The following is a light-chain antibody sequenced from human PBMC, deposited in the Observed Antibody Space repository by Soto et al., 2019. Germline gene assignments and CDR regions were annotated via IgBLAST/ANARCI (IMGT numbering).Light chain of an antibody. Sequence: QSVLTQPPSVSGAPGQRVTISCTGSSSNIGAGYDVHWYQQLPGTAPKLLIYGNSNRPSGVPDRFSGSKSGTSASLAITGLQAEDEADYYCQPYDSSLSGGVFGGGTKVTVL. V-gene: IGLV1-40*01. CDR2: GNS. CDR1: SSNIGAGYD. J-gene: IGLJ3*02. CDR3: QPYDSSLSGGV.